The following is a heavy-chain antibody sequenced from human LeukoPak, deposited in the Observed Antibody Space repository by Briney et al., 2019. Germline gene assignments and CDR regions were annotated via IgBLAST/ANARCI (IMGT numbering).Heavy chain of an antibody. CDR3: AGAPYGDYYFDY. V-gene: IGHV4-4*02. J-gene: IGHJ4*02. CDR1: GVSISSNNW. D-gene: IGHD4-17*01. Sequence: IPSGTLSLTCAVSGVSISSNNWWSWVRQPPGKGLEWIGETYHSGGTNRNPSLKSRVTISVDKSKNHFSLQLSSVTAADTAVYYCAGAPYGDYYFDYWGQGTLVTVSP. CDR2: TYHSGGT.